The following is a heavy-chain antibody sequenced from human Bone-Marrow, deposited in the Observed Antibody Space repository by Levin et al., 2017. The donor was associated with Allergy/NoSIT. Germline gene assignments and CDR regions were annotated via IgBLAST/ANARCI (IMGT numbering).Heavy chain of an antibody. CDR2: ISASGANI. CDR3: ASPPETATVTNDKDV. CDR1: GFTFSDYY. V-gene: IGHV3-11*01. Sequence: GESLKISCAASGFTFSDYYMSWIRQAPGRGLEWVAYISASGANIYYADSVKGRFTISRDNAKNSLYLQMSNLRVEDTAVYYCASPPETATVTNDKDVWGQGTTVTVSS. D-gene: IGHD5-18*01. J-gene: IGHJ6*02.